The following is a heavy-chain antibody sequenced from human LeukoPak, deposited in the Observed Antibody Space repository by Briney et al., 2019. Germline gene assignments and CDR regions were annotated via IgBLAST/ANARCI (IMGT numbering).Heavy chain of an antibody. Sequence: ASVKVSCKASGYTFSGYYIHWVRQAPGQGLERMGWINPNSGGTNYAQKFQGRVTMTRDTSISTAYMELTKLTSDDMAVYYCARDYASGGSYFNAFDIWGQGTKVTVSS. CDR2: INPNSGGT. CDR1: GYTFSGYY. CDR3: ARDYASGGSYFNAFDI. D-gene: IGHD1-26*01. J-gene: IGHJ3*02. V-gene: IGHV1-2*02.